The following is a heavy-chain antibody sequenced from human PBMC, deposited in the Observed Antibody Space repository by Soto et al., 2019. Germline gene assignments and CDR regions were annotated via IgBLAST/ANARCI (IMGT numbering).Heavy chain of an antibody. Sequence: GGSLRLSWRAAGFKCNDYAMNWVRQAPGKGLEWVATISGTGGSTYYADSVKGRFTISRDNSKNTLYLQMNSLRVEDTAVYYCAKDRLGGNFDYWGQGTQVTVSS. CDR1: GFKCNDYA. V-gene: IGHV3-23*01. J-gene: IGHJ4*02. CDR3: AKDRLGGNFDY. CDR2: ISGTGGST.